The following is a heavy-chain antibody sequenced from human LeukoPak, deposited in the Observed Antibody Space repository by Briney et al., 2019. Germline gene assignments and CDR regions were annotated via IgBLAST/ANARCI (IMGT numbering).Heavy chain of an antibody. Sequence: PSETLSLTCTVSGGSISSYYWSWIRQPAGKGLEWIGRIYTSGSTNYNPSLKSRVTMSVDTSKNQFSLKLSSVTAADTAVYYGARGVDSSSWFNWFDPWGQGTLVTVSS. D-gene: IGHD6-13*01. CDR3: ARGVDSSSWFNWFDP. CDR1: GGSISSYY. J-gene: IGHJ5*02. V-gene: IGHV4-4*07. CDR2: IYTSGST.